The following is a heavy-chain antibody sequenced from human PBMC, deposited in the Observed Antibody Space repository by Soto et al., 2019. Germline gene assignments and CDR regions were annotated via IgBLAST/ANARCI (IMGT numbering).Heavy chain of an antibody. V-gene: IGHV4-4*07. D-gene: IGHD5-12*01. CDR1: GGPINTFY. Sequence: SETLSLTCTVSGGPINTFYWSWVRQPAGKGLEWIGRIFSSGSTSFNPSLESRVAMSVDTSKNHLSPNLSSVTAADMAVYYCAREGSYSAYNFAHGIQLWSFDFWGQGALVTVSS. J-gene: IGHJ4*02. CDR2: IFSSGST. CDR3: AREGSYSAYNFAHGIQLWSFDF.